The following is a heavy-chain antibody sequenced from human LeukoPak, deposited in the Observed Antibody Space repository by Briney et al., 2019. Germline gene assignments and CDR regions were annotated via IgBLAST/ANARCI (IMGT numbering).Heavy chain of an antibody. Sequence: SETLSLTCTVSGGSISSSSYYWGWIRQPPGKGLEWIGSIYYSGSTYYNPSLKSRVTISVDTSKNQFSLKLSSVTAADTAVYYCARGRGYERNHFDYWGQGTLVTVSS. CDR3: ARGRGYERNHFDY. J-gene: IGHJ4*02. CDR2: IYYSGST. CDR1: GGSISSSSYY. V-gene: IGHV4-39*01. D-gene: IGHD2-2*01.